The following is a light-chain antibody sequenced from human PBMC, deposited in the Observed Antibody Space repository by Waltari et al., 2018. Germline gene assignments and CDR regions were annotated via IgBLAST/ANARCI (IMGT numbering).Light chain of an antibody. CDR2: DVS. V-gene: IGLV2-11*01. J-gene: IGLJ3*02. CDR1: RSSGGGYQS. CDR3: CSYAGSYAWV. Sequence: QSALTQPRPVSGSPGQSVTISCTGTRSSGGGYQSVSWYQQHPGKAPTLMSYDVSKRPSGVPDRFSGSKSGNTASLTISGLQAEDEADYYCCSYAGSYAWVFGGGTKLTVL.